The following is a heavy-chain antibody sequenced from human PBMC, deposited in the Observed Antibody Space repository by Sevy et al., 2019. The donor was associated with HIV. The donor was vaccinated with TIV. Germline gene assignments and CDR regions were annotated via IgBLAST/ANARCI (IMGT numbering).Heavy chain of an antibody. Sequence: SETLSLTCTVSGGSISSYYWSWIRQPPGKGLEWIGYIYYSGSTNYIPSLKSRVTISVDTSENQFSLMLSSVTAADTAVYYCARVGSDWELDYWGQGTLVTVSS. CDR1: GGSISSYY. CDR3: ARVGSDWELDY. D-gene: IGHD1-26*01. CDR2: IYYSGST. V-gene: IGHV4-59*01. J-gene: IGHJ4*02.